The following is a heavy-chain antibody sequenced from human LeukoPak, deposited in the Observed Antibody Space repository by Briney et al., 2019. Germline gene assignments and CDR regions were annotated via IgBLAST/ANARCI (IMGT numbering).Heavy chain of an antibody. J-gene: IGHJ4*02. Sequence: GGSLRLSCAASGFTFSSYWMTWVRQAPGKGLEWVANIKQDGSEKYYVDSVKGRFTISRDNAKNSLYLQMNSLRAEDTAVYYCARRRCSSTSCFIDYWGQGTLVTVSS. CDR3: ARRRCSSTSCFIDY. V-gene: IGHV3-7*01. CDR2: IKQDGSEK. D-gene: IGHD2-2*01. CDR1: GFTFSSYW.